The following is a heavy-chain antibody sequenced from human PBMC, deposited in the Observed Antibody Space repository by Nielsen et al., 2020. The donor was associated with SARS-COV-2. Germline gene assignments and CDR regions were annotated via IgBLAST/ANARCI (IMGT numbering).Heavy chain of an antibody. CDR2: IWYDGSNK. V-gene: IGHV3-33*08. CDR1: GFTFSNYG. D-gene: IGHD5-12*01. Sequence: GESLKISCAASGFTFSNYGIHWVCQAPGKGLEWVAVIWYDGSNKYYADSVKGRFTISRDNCKNTLYLQMNRLRAEDTVVYYCASPGPQWLCPFAYWGQGTLVNVSS. CDR3: ASPGPQWLCPFAY. J-gene: IGHJ4*02.